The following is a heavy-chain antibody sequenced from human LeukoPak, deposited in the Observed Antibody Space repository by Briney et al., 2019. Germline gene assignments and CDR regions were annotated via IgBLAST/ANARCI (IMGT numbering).Heavy chain of an antibody. CDR1: GYSFTSYW. V-gene: IGHV5-51*01. J-gene: IGHJ4*02. CDR3: AKHRLGYSYAD. Sequence: GESLKISCQGSGYSFTSYWIGWVRQMPGKGLGWMGIIYPGDSDTRYSPSFQGQVTISAEKSISTAYLQWSRLKASDTAMYYCAKHRLGYSYADWGQGTLVTVSS. D-gene: IGHD5-18*01. CDR2: IYPGDSDT.